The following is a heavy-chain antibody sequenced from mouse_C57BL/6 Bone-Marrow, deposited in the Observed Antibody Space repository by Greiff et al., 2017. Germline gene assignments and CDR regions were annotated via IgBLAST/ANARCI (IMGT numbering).Heavy chain of an antibody. CDR3: ARRTYYGNYDYYAMDY. J-gene: IGHJ4*01. V-gene: IGHV1-55*01. Sequence: QVQLQQPGAELVKPGASVKMSCKASGYTFTSYWITWVKQRTGQGLEWIGDIYPGSGSTNYSEKFKSKATLTVDTSSSTSYMQLSSLTSEDSAVYYCARRTYYGNYDYYAMDYWGQGTSVTVSS. CDR1: GYTFTSYW. D-gene: IGHD2-10*01. CDR2: IYPGSGST.